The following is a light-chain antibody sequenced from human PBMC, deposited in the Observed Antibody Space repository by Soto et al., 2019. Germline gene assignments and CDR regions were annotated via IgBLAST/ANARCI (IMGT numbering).Light chain of an antibody. CDR1: QSVSSN. Sequence: EVVINQSPPTLSVSQGERATLSCRASQSVSSNLAWYQQQPGQAPRLLISGASTRATGIPARFSGSGSGTEFTLTISSLQSEDFAVYYCQQYNNWPRTFGQGTKVDIK. CDR3: QQYNNWPRT. CDR2: GAS. V-gene: IGKV3-15*01. J-gene: IGKJ1*01.